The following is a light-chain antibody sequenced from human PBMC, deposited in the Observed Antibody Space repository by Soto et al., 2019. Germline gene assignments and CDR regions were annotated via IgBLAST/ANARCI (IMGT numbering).Light chain of an antibody. Sequence: DIQMTQSPSSVSASVGDTVTVSCRASQVISSWLAWYQQKPWRAPNLLIYKSSTLQTGVPSRFSGSGFGTDFTLTISSLQPEDSAIYYCQQADTFPITFGHGTRLEIK. V-gene: IGKV1-12*01. CDR3: QQADTFPIT. J-gene: IGKJ5*01. CDR2: KSS. CDR1: QVISSW.